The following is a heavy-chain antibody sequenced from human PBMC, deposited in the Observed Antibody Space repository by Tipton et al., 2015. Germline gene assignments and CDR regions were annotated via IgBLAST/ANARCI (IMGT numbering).Heavy chain of an antibody. CDR2: TYDSGST. CDR1: GGSVSSGSYY. CDR3: ARTQGYFDGSGYYYDAFDI. J-gene: IGHJ3*02. V-gene: IGHV4-39*07. Sequence: TLSLTCTVSGGSVSSGSYYWGWIRQPPGKGLEWIGNTYDSGSTYYNPSLESRVTISVDTSKKQFSLKVNSVTAADTAVYYCARTQGYFDGSGYYYDAFDIWGQGTMVTVSS. D-gene: IGHD3-22*01.